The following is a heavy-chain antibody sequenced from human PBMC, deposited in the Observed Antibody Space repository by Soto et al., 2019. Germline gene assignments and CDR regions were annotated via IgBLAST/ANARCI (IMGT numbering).Heavy chain of an antibody. Sequence: GGSLRLSCAASGFTFSSYGMHWVRQAPGKGLEWVAVISYDGSNKYYADYVKGRFTISRVNSKNTLYLQMNILRAEDTAVYYWAKDVAVGTRPNGYDSGLDVWRQGCTVTVSS. J-gene: IGHJ6*02. V-gene: IGHV3-30*18. D-gene: IGHD2-21*01. CDR3: AKDVAVGTRPNGYDSGLDV. CDR1: GFTFSSYG. CDR2: ISYDGSNK.